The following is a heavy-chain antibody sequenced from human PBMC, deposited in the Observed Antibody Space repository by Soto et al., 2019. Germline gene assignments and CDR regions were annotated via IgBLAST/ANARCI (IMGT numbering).Heavy chain of an antibody. D-gene: IGHD3-9*01. J-gene: IGHJ6*02. Sequence: ESGGGVVQPGRSLRLSCAASGFTFSSYAMHWVRQAPGKGLEWVAVISYDGSNKYYADSVKGRFTISRDNSKNTLYLQMNSLRAEDTAVYYCARTNYDILTGYTDYYYYYCMDVWGQGTTVTVSS. CDR2: ISYDGSNK. V-gene: IGHV3-30-3*01. CDR1: GFTFSSYA. CDR3: ARTNYDILTGYTDYYYYYCMDV.